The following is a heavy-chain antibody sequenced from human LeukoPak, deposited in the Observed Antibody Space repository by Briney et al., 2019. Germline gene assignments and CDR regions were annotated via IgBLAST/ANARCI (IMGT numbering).Heavy chain of an antibody. CDR1: GSTFSSYG. CDR3: ATAMVRGVILSDY. D-gene: IGHD3-10*01. Sequence: GGALRRSCAASGSTFSSYGMHWVRQAPGKGLEWVAFIRYDGSNKYYADSVKGRFTISRDNSKNTLYLQMNSLRAEDTAVYYCATAMVRGVILSDYWGQGTLVTVSS. CDR2: IRYDGSNK. V-gene: IGHV3-30*02. J-gene: IGHJ4*02.